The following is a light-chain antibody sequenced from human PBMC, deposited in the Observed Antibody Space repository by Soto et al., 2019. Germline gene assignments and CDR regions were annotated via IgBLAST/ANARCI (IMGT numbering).Light chain of an antibody. CDR3: QKYNSAPRT. J-gene: IGKJ1*01. CDR2: VAS. V-gene: IGKV1-39*01. CDR1: QSISSF. Sequence: DIQMTQSPSSLSASVGDRVTITCRASQSISSFLNWYQQKLGKAPKLLIYVASSLQSGVPSRFSGSGSGTDFTLTISSLQPEDVATYYCQKYNSAPRTFGQGTKVDIK.